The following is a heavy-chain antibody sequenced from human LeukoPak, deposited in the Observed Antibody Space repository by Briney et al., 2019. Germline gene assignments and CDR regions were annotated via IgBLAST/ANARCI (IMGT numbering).Heavy chain of an antibody. J-gene: IGHJ4*02. D-gene: IGHD1-26*01. CDR1: GGSFSGYY. Sequence: SETLSLTCAVYGGSFSGYYWSWIRQPPGKGLEWIGEINHSGSTNYNPSLKSRVTISVDTSENQFSLKLSSVTAADTAVYYCARGLVGATTNFDYWGQGTLVTVSS. CDR3: ARGLVGATTNFDY. V-gene: IGHV4-34*01. CDR2: INHSGST.